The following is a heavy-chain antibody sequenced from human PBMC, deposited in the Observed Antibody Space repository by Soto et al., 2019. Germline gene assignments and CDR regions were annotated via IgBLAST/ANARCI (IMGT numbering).Heavy chain of an antibody. V-gene: IGHV3-9*01. CDR3: VKKSCSHTRCYTGWFFDL. CDR2: ISWNSGDK. J-gene: IGHJ2*01. CDR1: GFIFEDYD. D-gene: IGHD2-15*01. Sequence: EVQLVQSGGGLAHPGGSLRLFCEASGFIFEDYDMHWVRQPPGKGLQWVSGISWNSGDKDYGDSVKGRFTISRDNAKNSLDLQMSSLRVEDTATYYCVKKSCSHTRCYTGWFFDLWGRGTLVTVSS.